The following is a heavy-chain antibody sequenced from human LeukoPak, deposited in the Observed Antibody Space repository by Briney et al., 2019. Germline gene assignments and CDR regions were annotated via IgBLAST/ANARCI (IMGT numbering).Heavy chain of an antibody. J-gene: IGHJ4*02. D-gene: IGHD6-19*01. CDR2: INSDGSIT. CDR3: AGSGWETHFDH. CDR1: GFTFSIYW. V-gene: IGHV3-74*01. Sequence: GGSLRLSCAASGFTFSIYWMYWVRQAPGKGLVWVSRINSDGSITSYADSVKGRFTISRDNAKSTLYLQMNSLRAEDTAVYYCAGSGWETHFDHWCQGTLVTVSS.